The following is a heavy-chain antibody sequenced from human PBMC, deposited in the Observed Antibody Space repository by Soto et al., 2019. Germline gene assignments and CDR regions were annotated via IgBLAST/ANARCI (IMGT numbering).Heavy chain of an antibody. CDR2: IYPDDSDT. CDR1: GYSFTSYW. CDR3: ARRADSSFYLQYGMDV. J-gene: IGHJ6*02. D-gene: IGHD3-22*01. V-gene: IGHV5-51*01. Sequence: PGESLKISCKGSGYSFTSYWIGWVRQMPGKGLEWMGIIYPDDSDTRYSPSFQGQVTISADKSIDTAYLQWSSLKASDTAMYYCARRADSSFYLQYGMDVWGQGTTVTVS.